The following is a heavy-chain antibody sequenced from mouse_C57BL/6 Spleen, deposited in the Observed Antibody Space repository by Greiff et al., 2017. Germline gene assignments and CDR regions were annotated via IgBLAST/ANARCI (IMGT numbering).Heavy chain of an antibody. CDR3: ARHEYDYAMDY. CDR2: ISSGGSYN. Sequence: EVKLVESGGDLVKPGGSLKLSCAASGFTFSSYGMSWVRQTPDKRLEWVATISSGGSYNYYTDSVKGRVTISRDNAKNTLYLQMSSLKSEDTAMYYCARHEYDYAMDYWGQGTSVTVSS. V-gene: IGHV5-6*01. J-gene: IGHJ4*01. D-gene: IGHD2-10*02. CDR1: GFTFSSYG.